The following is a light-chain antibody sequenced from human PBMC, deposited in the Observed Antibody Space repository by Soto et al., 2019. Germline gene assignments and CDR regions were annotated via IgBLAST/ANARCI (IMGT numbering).Light chain of an antibody. J-gene: IGLJ2*01. CDR2: YDD. V-gene: IGLV1-36*01. Sequence: QSVLTQPPSVSEAPRQRVTISCSGSSSNIGNNAVNWYQQLPGKAPKLLIYYDDLLPSGVSDRFSGSKSGTSASRAISGLQSEDEADYYCAEWDDSLNVPVFGGGTKLTVL. CDR3: AEWDDSLNVPV. CDR1: SSNIGNNA.